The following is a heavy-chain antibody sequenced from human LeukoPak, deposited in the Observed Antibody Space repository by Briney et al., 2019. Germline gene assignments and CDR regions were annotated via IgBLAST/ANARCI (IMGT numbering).Heavy chain of an antibody. CDR1: GFTFSDYY. Sequence: GGSLRLSCAASGFTFSDYYMSWIRQAPGKGLEWVSYISSSGSTIYYADSVKGRFTISRDNAKNSLYLQMNSLRAEDTAVYYCASGERSPEGNPVMYVYWGQGTLITVSS. D-gene: IGHD3-10*01. CDR2: ISSSGSTI. J-gene: IGHJ4*02. CDR3: ASGERSPEGNPVMYVY. V-gene: IGHV3-11*01.